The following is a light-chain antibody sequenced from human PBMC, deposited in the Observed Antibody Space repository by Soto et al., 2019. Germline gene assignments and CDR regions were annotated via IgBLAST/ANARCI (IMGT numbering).Light chain of an antibody. CDR3: QQYNSYPVT. CDR2: KAS. Sequence: DIQKTQSASTLSASVGDRVTITCRASQSISTSLAWYQQKPGKAPKVLIDKASSLESGDPSRFSGSGSGTEFTLTITSLQPDDSATYYCQQYNSYPVTFGGGTKV. CDR1: QSISTS. V-gene: IGKV1-5*03. J-gene: IGKJ4*01.